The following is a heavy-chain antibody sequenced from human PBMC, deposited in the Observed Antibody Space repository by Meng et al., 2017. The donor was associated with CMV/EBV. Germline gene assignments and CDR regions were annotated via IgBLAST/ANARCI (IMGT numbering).Heavy chain of an antibody. CDR1: GYTFTGYY. D-gene: IGHD1-26*01. CDR3: ARDRVVRIVGATTDWFDP. J-gene: IGHJ5*02. V-gene: IGHV1-2*02. CDR2: INPNSDGT. Sequence: ASVKVSCKASGYTFTGYYMHWVRQAPGQGLEWMGWINPNSDGTNYAQKFQGRVTMTRDTSISTAYMELSRLRSDDTAVYYCARDRVVRIVGATTDWFDPWGQGTLVTVSS.